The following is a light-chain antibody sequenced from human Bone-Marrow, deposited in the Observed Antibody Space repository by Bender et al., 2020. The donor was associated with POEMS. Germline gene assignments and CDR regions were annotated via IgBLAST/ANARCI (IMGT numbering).Light chain of an antibody. Sequence: QSVLTQPPSVSAAPGQKVTFSCSGRSSNIGSNSVSWYQQLPGTAPKLLIYDNDKRPSGIPDRFSGSKSGTSASLAISGLQSEDEADYYCAAWEDSLNGWVFGGGTKLTVL. J-gene: IGLJ3*02. V-gene: IGLV1-51*01. CDR2: DND. CDR1: SSNIGSNS. CDR3: AAWEDSLNGWV.